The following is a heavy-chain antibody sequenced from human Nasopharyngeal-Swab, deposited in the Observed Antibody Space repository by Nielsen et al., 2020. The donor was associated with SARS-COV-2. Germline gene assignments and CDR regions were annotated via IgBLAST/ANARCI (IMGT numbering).Heavy chain of an antibody. D-gene: IGHD4-23*01. V-gene: IGHV3-48*03. CDR2: ISTTTATI. Sequence: LSLTCAASGLGFSNYEMNWVRQASGKGLEWISYISTTTATIYYADSVKGRFTISRDNAKNSLYLQMNSLRAEDTAVYYCAREVPYSGHDDAFDIWGQGTMVTVSA. J-gene: IGHJ3*02. CDR3: AREVPYSGHDDAFDI. CDR1: GLGFSNYE.